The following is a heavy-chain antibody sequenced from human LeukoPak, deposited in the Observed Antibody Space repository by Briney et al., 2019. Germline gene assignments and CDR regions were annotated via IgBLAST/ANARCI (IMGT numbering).Heavy chain of an antibody. Sequence: SQTLSLTCAISGDSVSSNSAAWNWIRQPPSRGLEWLGRTYYRSKWYNDYTVSVKSRITINPDTSKNQFSLRLNSVTPEDTAVYYCARSLASGSYLKFDPWGQGTLATVSS. J-gene: IGHJ5*02. D-gene: IGHD1-26*01. CDR1: GDSVSSNSAA. CDR2: TYYRSKWYN. V-gene: IGHV6-1*01. CDR3: ARSLASGSYLKFDP.